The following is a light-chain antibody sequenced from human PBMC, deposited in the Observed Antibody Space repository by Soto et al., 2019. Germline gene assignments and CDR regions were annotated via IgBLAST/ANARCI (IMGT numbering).Light chain of an antibody. J-gene: IGKJ1*01. CDR1: QSITTW. Sequence: DIQMTQSPSTVSAYVGDSVTITCRASQSITTWLAWYQQRPGKAPKLLIYDVSSLHSGVPSRFSGSGSETDFTLTISSLQPEDFATYYCQQSYSNPRTFGQGTKVDIK. V-gene: IGKV1-39*01. CDR3: QQSYSNPRT. CDR2: DVS.